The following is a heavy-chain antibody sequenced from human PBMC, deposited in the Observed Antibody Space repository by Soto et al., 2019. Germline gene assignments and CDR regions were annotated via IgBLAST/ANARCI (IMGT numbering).Heavy chain of an antibody. Sequence: PGGSLRLSCAASGFTFSSYSMNWVRQAPGKGLEWVSSISSSSSYIYYADSVKGRFTISRDNAKNSLYLQMNSLRAEDTAVYYCARNAGSYYKSPDYWGQGTLVTVSS. V-gene: IGHV3-21*01. D-gene: IGHD3-10*01. CDR3: ARNAGSYYKSPDY. J-gene: IGHJ4*02. CDR1: GFTFSSYS. CDR2: ISSSSSYI.